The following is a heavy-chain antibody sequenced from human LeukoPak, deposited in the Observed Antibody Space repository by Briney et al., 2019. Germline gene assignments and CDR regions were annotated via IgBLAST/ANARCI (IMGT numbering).Heavy chain of an antibody. D-gene: IGHD2-21*02. CDR1: GFTFSSYS. J-gene: IGHJ4*02. CDR2: ISSSSSYI. CDR3: ARDGVVVTAIGFDY. V-gene: IGHV3-21*01. Sequence: GGSLRLSCAASGFTFSSYSMNWVRQAPGEGLEGVSSISSSSSYIYYADSVKGRFTISRDNAKNSLYLQMNSLRAEDTAVYYCARDGVVVTAIGFDYWGQGTLVTVSS.